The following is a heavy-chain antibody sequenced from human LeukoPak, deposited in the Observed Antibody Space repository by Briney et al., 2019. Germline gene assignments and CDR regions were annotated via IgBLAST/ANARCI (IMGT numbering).Heavy chain of an antibody. CDR2: IRSSSSYI. D-gene: IGHD6-13*01. Sequence: GGSLRLSCAASGFTFSSYSMNWVRQAPGKGLEWVSSIRSSSSYIYYADSVKGRFTISRDNSKNTLYLQMNSLRAEDTAVYYCARGDGYSSSWYDYWGQGTLVTVSS. J-gene: IGHJ4*02. CDR3: ARGDGYSSSWYDY. CDR1: GFTFSSYS. V-gene: IGHV3-21*01.